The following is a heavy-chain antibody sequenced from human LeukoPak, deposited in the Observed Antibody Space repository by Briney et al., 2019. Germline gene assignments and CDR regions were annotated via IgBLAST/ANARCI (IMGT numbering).Heavy chain of an antibody. V-gene: IGHV7-4-1*02. CDR2: INTNTGNP. D-gene: IGHD3-22*01. J-gene: IGHJ4*02. Sequence: ASVKVSCKASGYTFTSYAMNWVRQAPGQGLEWMGWINTNTGNPTYAQGFTGRFVFSLDTSVSTAYLQISSLKAEDTAVYYCARDLLDYYDSSGYYYLFDYWGQGTLVTVSS. CDR1: GYTFTSYA. CDR3: ARDLLDYYDSSGYYYLFDY.